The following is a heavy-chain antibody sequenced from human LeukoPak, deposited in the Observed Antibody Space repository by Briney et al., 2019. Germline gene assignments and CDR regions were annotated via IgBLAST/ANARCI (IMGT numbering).Heavy chain of an antibody. Sequence: GSLRLSCAASGFTFSDYYMSWIRQAPGKGLEWVSYISSSGSAIYYADSVKGRFTISRDNAKNSLYLQMNSLRAEDTAVYYCARGVVPAASIDYWGQGTLVTVSS. CDR1: GFTFSDYY. D-gene: IGHD2-2*01. J-gene: IGHJ4*02. CDR3: ARGVVPAASIDY. CDR2: ISSSGSAI. V-gene: IGHV3-11*04.